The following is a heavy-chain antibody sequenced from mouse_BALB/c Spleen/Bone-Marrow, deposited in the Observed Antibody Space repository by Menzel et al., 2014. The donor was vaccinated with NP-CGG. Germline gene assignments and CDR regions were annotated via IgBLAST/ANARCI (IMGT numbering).Heavy chain of an antibody. J-gene: IGHJ4*01. CDR1: GFNIKDPY. CDR2: IDPANGNT. V-gene: IGHV14-3*02. CDR3: ARWEYYAMDY. Sequence: EVQLQQSGAELVKPGASVKLSCTASGFNIKDPYMHWVKQRPEQGLEWIGRIDPANGNTKYDQKFQGKATITADTSSNTAYLQLSSLTSEDTAVYYCARWEYYAMDYWGQGTSVTVSS. D-gene: IGHD4-1*01.